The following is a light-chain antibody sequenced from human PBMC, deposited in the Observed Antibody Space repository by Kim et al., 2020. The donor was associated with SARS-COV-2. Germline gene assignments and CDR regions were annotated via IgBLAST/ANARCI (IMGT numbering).Light chain of an antibody. CDR1: KLGDKY. Sequence: SYELTQPPSVSVSPGQTVSITCSGDKLGDKYTYWYQQKPGQSPVLVIYQDDKRPSGIPERFSGSNSGDTATLTISGTQPMDEGDYYCQTWDSHTFDFGAG. V-gene: IGLV3-1*01. J-gene: IGLJ1*01. CDR3: QTWDSHTFD. CDR2: QDD.